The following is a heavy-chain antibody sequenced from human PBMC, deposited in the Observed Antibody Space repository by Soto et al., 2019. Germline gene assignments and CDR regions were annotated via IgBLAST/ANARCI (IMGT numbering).Heavy chain of an antibody. V-gene: IGHV1-8*01. CDR2: MNPNTGNS. J-gene: IGHJ4*02. CDR3: ARRAETNGWNGFGADKYYFDF. Sequence: QVQLVQSGAEVKKPGASVKVSCEASGYTFTSYDIYWVRQATGQGLEWMGWMNPNTGNSGYAQKFQGRVTVTSDTPINTVYMELSSLRSEYTAVYYCARRAETNGWNGFGADKYYFDFWGQGTLVTVSS. CDR1: GYTFTSYD. D-gene: IGHD1-1*01.